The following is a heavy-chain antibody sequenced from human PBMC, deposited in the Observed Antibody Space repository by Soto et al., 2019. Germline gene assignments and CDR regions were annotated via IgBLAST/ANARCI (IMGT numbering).Heavy chain of an antibody. CDR2: IWNDGIRK. CDR3: ARDDDNDANALDY. Sequence: HPGGSLRLSCAASGFTFSKYGMHWVRQAPGKGLEWVALIWNDGIRKVYVDSVKGRFTISRDNSKNTLDLQMNNLRDEDTAVYYCARDDDNDANALDYWGQGTLVTVSS. J-gene: IGHJ4*02. V-gene: IGHV3-33*01. CDR1: GFTFSKYG.